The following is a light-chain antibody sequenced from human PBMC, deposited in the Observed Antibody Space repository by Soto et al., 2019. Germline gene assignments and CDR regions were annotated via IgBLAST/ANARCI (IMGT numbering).Light chain of an antibody. CDR1: SSNIGSNY. CDR3: AAWDDSLSDPV. J-gene: IGLJ2*01. Sequence: QSVLTQPPSASGTPGQRVTISCSGSSSNIGSNYVYWYQQLPGTAPTLLIYRNNQRPSGVPDRFSGSKSGTSASLAISGLRSADEADYYCAAWDDSLSDPVFGGGTKVTVL. V-gene: IGLV1-47*01. CDR2: RNN.